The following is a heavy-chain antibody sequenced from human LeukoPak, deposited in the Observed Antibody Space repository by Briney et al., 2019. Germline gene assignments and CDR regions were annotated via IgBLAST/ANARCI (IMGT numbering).Heavy chain of an antibody. Sequence: ASVKVSCKASGYTFTGQYIHWVRQAPGQGPEWMGWINPNSGGTNYAQKFQGRVTMTRDTSISTAYMEVSSLRSDDTAVYYCARGYYDFPFWGQGTLVTVSS. V-gene: IGHV1-2*02. CDR1: GYTFTGQY. CDR3: ARGYYDFPF. CDR2: INPNSGGT. D-gene: IGHD3-3*01. J-gene: IGHJ4*02.